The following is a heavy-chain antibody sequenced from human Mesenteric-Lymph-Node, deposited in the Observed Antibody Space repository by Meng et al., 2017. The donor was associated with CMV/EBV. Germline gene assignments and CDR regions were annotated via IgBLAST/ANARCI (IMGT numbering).Heavy chain of an antibody. J-gene: IGHJ6*02. CDR3: ARIVDGSGWYGFSRLFYYYYGMDV. D-gene: IGHD6-19*01. CDR1: GFSLSNARMG. Sequence: SGLTLVKPTETLTLTCTVSGFSLSNARMGVRWIRQPPGKALEWLAHIFSNDEKSYSTSLKSRLTISKDTSKSQVVLTMTNMDPVDTATYYCARIVDGSGWYGFSRLFYYYYGMDVWGQGTTVTVSS. CDR2: IFSNDEK. V-gene: IGHV2-26*01.